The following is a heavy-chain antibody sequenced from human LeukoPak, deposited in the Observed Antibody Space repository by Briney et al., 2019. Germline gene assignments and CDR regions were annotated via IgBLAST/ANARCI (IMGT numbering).Heavy chain of an antibody. Sequence: SETLSLTCTVSSGSISSYYWSWIRQPPGNGLEWIGYISYSGNTNYNPSLKSRVTISVDTSKKQFSLKLSSVTAADTAVYYCATYSTGFDIWGQGTVVTVSS. D-gene: IGHD6-19*01. CDR3: ATYSTGFDI. CDR1: SGSISSYY. V-gene: IGHV4-59*12. CDR2: ISYSGNT. J-gene: IGHJ3*02.